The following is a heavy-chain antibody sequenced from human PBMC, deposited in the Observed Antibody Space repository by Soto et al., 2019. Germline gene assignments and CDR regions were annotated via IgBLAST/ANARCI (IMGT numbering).Heavy chain of an antibody. Sequence: QVQLQESGPGLVKPSQTLSLTCTVSGVSISGGDYYWSWIRQTPGKGLEWIGYIYFSGNTYYNPSLKSRVTMSVDTSKNQFSLKLSSVTAADPAVYYCAKGETGTDAGTVIVPAAFNWFDPWGQGTLVTVSS. CDR2: IYFSGNT. V-gene: IGHV4-30-4*01. CDR1: GVSISGGDYY. CDR3: AKGETGTDAGTVIVPAAFNWFDP. J-gene: IGHJ5*02. D-gene: IGHD2-2*01.